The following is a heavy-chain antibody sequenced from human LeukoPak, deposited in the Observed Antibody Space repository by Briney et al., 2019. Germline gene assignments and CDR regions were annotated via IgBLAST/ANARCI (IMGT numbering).Heavy chain of an antibody. Sequence: GASVKVSCKASGYTFTGYYMHWVRQAPGQGLEWMGWISAYNGNTNYAQKLQGRVTMTTDTSTSTAYMELRSLRSDDTAVYYCARKTISGWSALDYWGQGTLVTVSS. CDR1: GYTFTGYY. CDR2: ISAYNGNT. D-gene: IGHD6-19*01. J-gene: IGHJ4*02. CDR3: ARKTISGWSALDY. V-gene: IGHV1-18*04.